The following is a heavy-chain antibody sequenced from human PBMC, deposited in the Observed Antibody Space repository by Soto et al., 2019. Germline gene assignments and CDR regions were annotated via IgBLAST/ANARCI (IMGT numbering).Heavy chain of an antibody. CDR1: GFTLGTYG. D-gene: IGHD5-18*01. CDR2: ISYDGSDK. Sequence: QVQLVESGGGVVQPGRSLRLSCAVSGFTLGTYGMHWVRQAPGKGLEWVAVISYDGSDKYYADSVKGRFTISRDNSKNTLFLQMNSLRAEDTAGYYCAKDLGRGTQLYPAFDYWGQGTLVTVSS. CDR3: AKDLGRGTQLYPAFDY. J-gene: IGHJ4*02. V-gene: IGHV3-30*18.